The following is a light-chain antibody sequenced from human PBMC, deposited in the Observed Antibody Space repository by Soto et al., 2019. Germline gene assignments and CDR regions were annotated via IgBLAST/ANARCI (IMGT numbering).Light chain of an antibody. J-gene: IGKJ2*02. CDR2: DAS. V-gene: IGKV3-20*01. CDR3: EQYGRSTRT. Sequence: EIVLTQSPGTLSLSPGERATLSCRASQSVSSSYLAWYQQKPGQAPRLRMSDASTRATVIPDRFSVSGSGTGFTLTINRLEPDDFAVYYCEQYGRSTRTFGQGTELE. CDR1: QSVSSSY.